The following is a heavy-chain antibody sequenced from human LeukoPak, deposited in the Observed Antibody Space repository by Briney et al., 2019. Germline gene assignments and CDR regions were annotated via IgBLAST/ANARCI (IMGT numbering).Heavy chain of an antibody. CDR2: ISSNGGST. V-gene: IGHV3-64D*06. CDR1: LFTLSRYA. CDR3: VKDGSGSYYTYYFDY. Sequence: PVGSLRLSCSPSLFTLSRYAMYWVRQAPGKGLEYVSAISSNGGSTYYADSVEGRFTISRDNSKNTLYLQMSSLRAEDTAVYYCVKDGSGSYYTYYFDYWGQGTLVTVSS. J-gene: IGHJ4*02. D-gene: IGHD3-10*01.